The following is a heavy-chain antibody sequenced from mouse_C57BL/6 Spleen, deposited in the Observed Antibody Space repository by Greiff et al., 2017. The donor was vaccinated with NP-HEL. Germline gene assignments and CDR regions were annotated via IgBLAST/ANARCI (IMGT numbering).Heavy chain of an antibody. CDR2: IWRGGST. CDR1: GFSLTSYG. V-gene: IGHV2-5*01. CDR3: AKTGYGSSYGYFDV. D-gene: IGHD1-1*01. Sequence: QVQLQQSGPGLVQPSQRLSITCTVSGFSLTSYGVHWVRQSPGKGLEWLGVIWRGGSTDYNAAFMSRLSITKDNSKSQVFFKMNSLQADDTAIYYCAKTGYGSSYGYFDVWGTGTTVTVSS. J-gene: IGHJ1*03.